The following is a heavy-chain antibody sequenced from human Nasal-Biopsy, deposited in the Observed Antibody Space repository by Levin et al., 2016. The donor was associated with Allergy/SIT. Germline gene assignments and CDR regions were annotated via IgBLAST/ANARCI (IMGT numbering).Heavy chain of an antibody. CDR1: GFTFSTYG. D-gene: IGHD2-15*01. CDR3: ARELSVAAAGAVYFDY. J-gene: IGHJ4*02. CDR2: ISFDGSNK. V-gene: IGHV3-30*03. Sequence: GESLKISCAASGFTFSTYGMHWVRQAPGKGLEWVALISFDGSNKYYADSVKGRFTISRDNSKNTVYLQMSSLRAEDTAVYYCARELSVAAAGAVYFDYWGQGTLVTVSS.